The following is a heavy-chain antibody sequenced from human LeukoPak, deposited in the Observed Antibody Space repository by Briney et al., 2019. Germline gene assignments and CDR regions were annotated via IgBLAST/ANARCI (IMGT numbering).Heavy chain of an antibody. CDR2: IYYSGST. CDR1: GGSFSGYY. V-gene: IGHV4-59*08. Sequence: SETLSLTCAVYGGSFSGYYWSWIRQPPGPGLEWIGYIYYSGSTNYNPSLKSRVTISVDTSKHQFSLKLTSVTAADTAVYYCARSSGTHFDYWGQGTLVTVSS. D-gene: IGHD1-26*01. CDR3: ARSSGTHFDY. J-gene: IGHJ4*02.